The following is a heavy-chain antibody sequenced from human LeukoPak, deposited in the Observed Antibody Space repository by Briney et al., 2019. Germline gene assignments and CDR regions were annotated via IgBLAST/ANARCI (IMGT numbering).Heavy chain of an antibody. CDR3: ARGAKLRFLEWSLKGVDYYYYMDV. CDR1: GYTFTSYY. D-gene: IGHD3-3*01. V-gene: IGHV1-69*06. CDR2: IIPIFGTA. J-gene: IGHJ6*03. Sequence: GASVKVSCKASGYTFTSYYMHWVRQAPGQGLEWMGGIIPIFGTANYAQKFQGRVTITADKSTSTAYMELSSLRSEDTAVYYCARGAKLRFLEWSLKGVDYYYYMDVWGKGTTVTVSS.